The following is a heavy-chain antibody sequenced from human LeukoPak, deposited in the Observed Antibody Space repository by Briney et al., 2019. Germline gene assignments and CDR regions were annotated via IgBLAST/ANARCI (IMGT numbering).Heavy chain of an antibody. D-gene: IGHD1-7*01. V-gene: IGHV3-21*06. CDR1: GFIFSDFS. Sequence: PGGSLRLSCAGSGFIFSDFSMNWVRQAPGKGLEWVSSMSPKSDYIYYSDSLKGRFTISRDNAKNLLFLQVNSLRADDTAVYYCASGGNYDYWGQGTLVTVSS. CDR3: ASGGNYDY. CDR2: MSPKSDYI. J-gene: IGHJ4*02.